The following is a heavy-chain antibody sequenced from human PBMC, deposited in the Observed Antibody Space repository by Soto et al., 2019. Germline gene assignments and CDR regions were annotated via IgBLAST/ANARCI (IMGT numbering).Heavy chain of an antibody. CDR2: ISGSGGSA. Sequence: GGSLRLSCAASGFTFSTYAMSWVRQAPGKGLEWVSAISGSGGSAYYADSVKGRFTISRDNSKNTLYLQMNSLRAEDTAVYYCAKGSYCTNGICYNYWGQGTLVTVSS. J-gene: IGHJ4*02. D-gene: IGHD2-8*01. CDR1: GFTFSTYA. V-gene: IGHV3-23*01. CDR3: AKGSYCTNGICYNY.